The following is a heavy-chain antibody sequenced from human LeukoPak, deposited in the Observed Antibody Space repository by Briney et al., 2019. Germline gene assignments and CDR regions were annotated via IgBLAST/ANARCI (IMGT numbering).Heavy chain of an antibody. J-gene: IGHJ6*02. D-gene: IGHD2-15*01. CDR3: ARRVVAATTFYYYYGMDV. Sequence: ASVKVSCKASGGTFSSYAISWVRQAPGQGLEWMGRIIPILGIANYAQKFQGRVTITADKSTSTAYMELSSLRSEDTAVYYCARRVVAATTFYYYYGMDVWGQGTTVTVSS. CDR2: IIPILGIA. V-gene: IGHV1-69*04. CDR1: GGTFSSYA.